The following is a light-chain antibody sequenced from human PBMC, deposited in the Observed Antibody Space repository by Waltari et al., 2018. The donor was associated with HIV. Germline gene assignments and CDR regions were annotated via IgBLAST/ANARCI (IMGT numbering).Light chain of an antibody. CDR1: RRDVGAYTY. V-gene: IGLV2-14*01. Sequence: QSALTQPASVSGSPGQSITISCTRTRRDVGAYTYVSWYQQHPGKATKLMIYEVSNRPSGVSNRFSGSKSGNTASLTISGLQAEDEADYYCSSYTSSSNQVFGGGTKLTVL. CDR2: EVS. CDR3: SSYTSSSNQV. J-gene: IGLJ3*02.